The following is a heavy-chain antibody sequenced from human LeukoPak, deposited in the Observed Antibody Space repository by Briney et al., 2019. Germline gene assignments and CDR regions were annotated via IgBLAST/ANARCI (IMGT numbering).Heavy chain of an antibody. CDR2: IYYSGST. V-gene: IGHV4-59*12. J-gene: IGHJ4*02. CDR1: GGSISSYY. CDR3: ARDERGSGSYY. Sequence: PSETLSLTCTVSGGSISSYYWSWIRQPPGKGLEWIGYIYYSGSTNYNPSLKSRVTISVDTSKNQFSLKLSSVTAADTAVYYCARDERGSGSYYWGQGTLVTVSS. D-gene: IGHD1-26*01.